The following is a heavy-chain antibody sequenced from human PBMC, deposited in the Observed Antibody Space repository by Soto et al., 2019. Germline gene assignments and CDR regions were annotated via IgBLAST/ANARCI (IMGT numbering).Heavy chain of an antibody. Sequence: ASVKASCKASWYTLTACHMHWVRQSPGQGLEWMGIINPSLGRANYALKFQDRVAMTWDTSTSTVYMELNSLRSDDTAVYYRERAPYSYTSFFFDYWGQGTLVTVSS. V-gene: IGHV1-46*01. CDR2: INPSLGRA. CDR1: WYTLTACH. J-gene: IGHJ4*02. D-gene: IGHD1-26*01. CDR3: ERAPYSYTSFFFDY.